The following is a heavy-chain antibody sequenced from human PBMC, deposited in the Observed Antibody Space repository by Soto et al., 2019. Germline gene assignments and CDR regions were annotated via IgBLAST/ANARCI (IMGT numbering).Heavy chain of an antibody. V-gene: IGHV1-46*01. D-gene: IGHD3-3*01. CDR2: INPSGGST. Sequence: ASVTVSCKASGYTFTSYYMHWVRQAPGQGLEWMGIINPSGGSTSYAQKFQGRVTMTRDTSTSTVYMELSSLRSEDTAVYYCARDQEVTIFGVVIVAYYGMDVWGQGTTVTVSS. CDR1: GYTFTSYY. J-gene: IGHJ6*02. CDR3: ARDQEVTIFGVVIVAYYGMDV.